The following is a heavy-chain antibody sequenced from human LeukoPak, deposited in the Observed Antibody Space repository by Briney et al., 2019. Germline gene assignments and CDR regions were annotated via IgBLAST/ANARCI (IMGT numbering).Heavy chain of an antibody. CDR2: TYKDGTT. D-gene: IGHD3-16*02. CDR1: HYSINDGYY. Sequence: SETLSLTCTVSHYSINDGYYWGWIRQPPGRGLEWIGNTYKDGTTHYNSSFSSRVTISVDASENQFSLTLTSETAADTAVYYCAKGFSSYSCFAPWGPGILVTVSS. J-gene: IGHJ5*02. CDR3: AKGFSSYSCFAP. V-gene: IGHV4-38-2*02.